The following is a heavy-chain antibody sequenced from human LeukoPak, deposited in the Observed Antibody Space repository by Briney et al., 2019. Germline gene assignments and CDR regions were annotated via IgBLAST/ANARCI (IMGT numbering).Heavy chain of an antibody. Sequence: PGGSLRLSCAASGFTFSSYAMHWVRQAPGKGLEWVAVISYDGSNKYYADSVKGRFTISRDNSKNTLYLQMNSLRAEDTAVYYCCGSSSVPDYYYYMDVWGKGTTVTVSS. D-gene: IGHD6-6*01. CDR2: ISYDGSNK. J-gene: IGHJ6*03. CDR1: GFTFSSYA. CDR3: CGSSSVPDYYYYMDV. V-gene: IGHV3-30-3*01.